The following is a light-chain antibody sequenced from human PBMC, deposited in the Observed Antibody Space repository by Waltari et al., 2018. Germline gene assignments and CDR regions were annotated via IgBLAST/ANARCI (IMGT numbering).Light chain of an antibody. Sequence: QSVLTQPPSVSGAPGKSVTISCTGSSSTIGAGYDVHWYQQLPGTAPKLLIYGNSNRPSGVPDRFSGSKSGTSASLAITGLQAEDEADYYCQSYDSSLSVYVVFGGGTKLTVL. CDR2: GNS. V-gene: IGLV1-40*01. CDR3: QSYDSSLSVYVV. J-gene: IGLJ2*01. CDR1: SSTIGAGYD.